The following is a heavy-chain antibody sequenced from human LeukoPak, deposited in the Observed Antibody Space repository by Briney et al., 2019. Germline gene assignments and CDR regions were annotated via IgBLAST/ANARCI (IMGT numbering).Heavy chain of an antibody. V-gene: IGHV4-39*07. CDR1: GGSISSSSYY. CDR2: IYYSGST. J-gene: IGHJ4*02. D-gene: IGHD6-13*01. Sequence: SETLSLTCTVSGGSISSSSYYWGWIRQPPGKGLEWIGSIYYSGSTYYNPSLKSRVTISVDRSKNQFSLKLSSVTAADTAVYYCARSRKQQLVGGPGYFDYWGQGTLVTVSS. CDR3: ARSRKQQLVGGPGYFDY.